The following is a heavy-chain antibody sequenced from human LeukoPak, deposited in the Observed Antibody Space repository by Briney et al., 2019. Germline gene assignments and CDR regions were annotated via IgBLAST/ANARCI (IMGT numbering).Heavy chain of an antibody. V-gene: IGHV4-39*01. J-gene: IGHJ4*02. CDR2: IYYSGST. D-gene: IGHD3-10*01. Sequence: SETLSLTCTVSGGSISSSSYYWGWIRQPPGKGLEWIGSIYYSGSTYYNPSLKSRVTISVDTSKNQFSLKLSSVTAADTAVYYCARLVEVRGVIVWAAYYFDYWGQGTLVTVSS. CDR3: ARLVEVRGVIVWAAYYFDY. CDR1: GGSISSSSYY.